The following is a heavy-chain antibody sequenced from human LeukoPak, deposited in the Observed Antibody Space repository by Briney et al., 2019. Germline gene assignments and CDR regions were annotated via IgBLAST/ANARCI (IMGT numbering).Heavy chain of an antibody. CDR1: GFTFDDYG. D-gene: IGHD3-22*01. J-gene: IGHJ4*02. CDR3: AKDPIRDHYDTIPSYYFDA. V-gene: IGHV3-20*04. Sequence: GGSLRLSCAASGFTFDDYGMSWVRQAPGKGLEWVSGINGNGGSTGYADSVKGRFTISRDNAKNSLYLQMNSLRAEDTALYYCAKDPIRDHYDTIPSYYFDAWGQGTLVTVSS. CDR2: INGNGGST.